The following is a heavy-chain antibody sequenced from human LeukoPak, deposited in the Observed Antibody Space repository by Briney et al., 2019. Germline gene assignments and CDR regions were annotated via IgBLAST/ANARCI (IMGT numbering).Heavy chain of an antibody. CDR2: MSDSVTS. D-gene: IGHD5-18*01. V-gene: IGHV4-59*11. Sequence: SETLSLTCTVSGGSFSSHYWGWIRQSPGKGLEWIAYMFDSVTSKDNMSDSVTSKDNPSLKSRLTLSADTSKNQFSLRLSYVTAAHTAVYYCATIKRGYPFGYFDFWGQGNLVTVSS. J-gene: IGHJ4*02. CDR3: ATIKRGYPFGYFDF. CDR1: GGSFSSHY.